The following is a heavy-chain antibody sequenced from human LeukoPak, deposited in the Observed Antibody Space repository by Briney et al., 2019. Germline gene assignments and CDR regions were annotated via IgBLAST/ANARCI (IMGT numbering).Heavy chain of an antibody. D-gene: IGHD1-7*01. CDR1: GGSISSYY. CDR3: AREGLELLYPDNWFDP. V-gene: IGHV4-4*07. J-gene: IGHJ5*02. Sequence: SETLSLTCTVSGGSISSYYWSWIRQPAGKGLEWIGRIYTSGSTNYNPSLKSRVTMSVDTSKNQFSLKLSSVTAADTAVYYCAREGLELLYPDNWFDPWGQGTLDTVSS. CDR2: IYTSGST.